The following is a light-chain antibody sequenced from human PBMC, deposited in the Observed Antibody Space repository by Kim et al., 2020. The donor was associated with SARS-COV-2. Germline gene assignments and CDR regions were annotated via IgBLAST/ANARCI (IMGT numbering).Light chain of an antibody. V-gene: IGKV1-5*03. CDR2: KAS. CDR1: QSVSTW. J-gene: IGKJ1*01. CDR3: QQYYSYLWA. Sequence: DIQMTQSPSSLSASVGDRVTITCRASQSVSTWLAWYQQKPGKAPNLLIYKASSLQSGVPSRFSGSGSGTEFTLTISSLQPDDFATYYCQQYYSYLWAFGQGTKVGIK.